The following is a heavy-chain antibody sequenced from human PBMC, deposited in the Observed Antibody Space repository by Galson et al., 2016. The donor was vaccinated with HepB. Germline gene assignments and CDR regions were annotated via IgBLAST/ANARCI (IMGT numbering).Heavy chain of an antibody. J-gene: IGHJ2*01. D-gene: IGHD3/OR15-3a*01. CDR1: GFTFSNYA. CDR2: ISGSAGGT. CDR3: AKRSWTESRGWSFDL. Sequence: SLRLSCAASGFTFSNYAMTWVRQAPGKGLEWVSAISGSAGGTYYTDSVKGRVTISRDNSKNTLYLQMRSLRADDTAVYYCAKRSWTESRGWSFDLWGRGTLVIVSS. V-gene: IGHV3-23*01.